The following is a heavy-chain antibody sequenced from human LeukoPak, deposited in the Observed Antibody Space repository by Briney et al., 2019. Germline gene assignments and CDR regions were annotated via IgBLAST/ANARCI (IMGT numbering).Heavy chain of an antibody. CDR2: INLHTGGT. V-gene: IGHV1-2*02. D-gene: IGHD2-15*01. Sequence: ASVKVSCKASGYTFTGYFMHWVRQAPGQGLEWMGWINLHTGGTNYAQQFQGRVTMTRDTSISTAYMELNRLRSDDTGVYYCARDPVMVVAASPLVGPDYWGQGTLVTVSS. CDR1: GYTFTGYF. CDR3: ARDPVMVVAASPLVGPDY. J-gene: IGHJ4*02.